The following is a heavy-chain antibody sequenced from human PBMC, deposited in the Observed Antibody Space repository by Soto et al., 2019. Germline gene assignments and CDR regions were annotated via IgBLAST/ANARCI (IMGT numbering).Heavy chain of an antibody. V-gene: IGHV4-61*01. CDR3: ARDRGGYSSSWRFDY. Sequence: SETLSLTCSVSDDSINSDKYYWGWIRQQQGKGLEWIGYIYYSGSTNYNPSLKSRVTISVDTSKNQFSLKLSSVTAADTAVYYCARDRGGYSSSWRFDYWGQGTLVT. D-gene: IGHD6-13*01. CDR1: DDSINSDKYY. J-gene: IGHJ4*02. CDR2: IYYSGST.